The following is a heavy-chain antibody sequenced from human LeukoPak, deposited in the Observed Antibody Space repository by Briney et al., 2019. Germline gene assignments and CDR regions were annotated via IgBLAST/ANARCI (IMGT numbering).Heavy chain of an antibody. CDR1: GYTFTGYY. Sequence: ASVKVSCKASGYTFTGYYMHWVRQAPGQGLEWMGWINPNSGGTNYAQKSQGRVTMTRDTSISTAYMELSRLRSDDTAVYYCAREHCSSTSCYYYYYGMDVWGQGTTVTVSS. V-gene: IGHV1-2*02. CDR3: AREHCSSTSCYYYYYGMDV. J-gene: IGHJ6*02. CDR2: INPNSGGT. D-gene: IGHD2-2*01.